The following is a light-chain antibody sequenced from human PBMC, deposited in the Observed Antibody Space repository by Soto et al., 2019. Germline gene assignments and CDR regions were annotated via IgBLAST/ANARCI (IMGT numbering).Light chain of an antibody. V-gene: IGKV3-15*01. CDR1: QTIITY. J-gene: IGKJ5*01. CDR2: GAS. Sequence: MTQSPSSLSASVWDEVTITCRASQTIITYLNWYQLKRGKPPRLLIYGASTRATGIPGRFSGSGSGTEFTLTISSLQSEDFAVYYCQQYNNWPSFGQGTRVENK. CDR3: QQYNNWPS.